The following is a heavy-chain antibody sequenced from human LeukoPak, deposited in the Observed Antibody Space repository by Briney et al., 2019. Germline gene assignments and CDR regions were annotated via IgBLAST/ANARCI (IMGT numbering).Heavy chain of an antibody. CDR3: ARVSMFSWQLVYYFDY. Sequence: SETLSLTCAVYGGSFSGYYWSWIRQPPGKGLEWIGETNHSGSTNYNPSLKSRVTISVDTSKNQFSLKLSSVTAADTAVYYCARVSMFSWQLVYYFDYWGQGTLVTVSS. CDR1: GGSFSGYY. D-gene: IGHD6-13*01. CDR2: TNHSGST. J-gene: IGHJ4*02. V-gene: IGHV4-34*01.